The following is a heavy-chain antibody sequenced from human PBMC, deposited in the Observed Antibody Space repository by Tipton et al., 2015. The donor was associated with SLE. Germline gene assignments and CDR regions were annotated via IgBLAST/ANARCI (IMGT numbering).Heavy chain of an antibody. CDR3: ATRRGYFDY. V-gene: IGHV4-34*01. CDR2: TNHSGST. Sequence: TLSLTCAVYGGSFSGYYWSWIRQPPGKGLEWIGETNHSGSTNYNPSLKSRVTISVDTSKNQFSLKLSSVTAADTAVYYCATRRGYFDYWGQGTLVTVSS. CDR1: GGSFSGYY. J-gene: IGHJ4*02.